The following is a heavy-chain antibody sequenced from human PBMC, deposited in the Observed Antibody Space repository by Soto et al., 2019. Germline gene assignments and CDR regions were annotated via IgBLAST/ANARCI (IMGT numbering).Heavy chain of an antibody. V-gene: IGHV4-31*03. J-gene: IGHJ5*02. CDR1: GGSISSGGYY. Sequence: QVHLHESGPGLVKPSQTLSLTCTVSGGSISSGGYYWSWIRQHPGKGLEWIGYIYYSGSTYYNPSLKSRVTISVDTSKNQFSLKLSSVTAADTAVYYCAREMLRPYNWFDPWGQGTLVTVSS. CDR3: AREMLRPYNWFDP. CDR2: IYYSGST. D-gene: IGHD5-12*01.